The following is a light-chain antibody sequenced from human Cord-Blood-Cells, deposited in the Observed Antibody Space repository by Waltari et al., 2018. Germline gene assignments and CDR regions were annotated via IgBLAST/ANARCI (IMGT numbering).Light chain of an antibody. Sequence: QSALTQPASVSGSPGQAITISCPGTSSVVGRYNLVSWYQQHPGKAPKLMIYEGSKRPSGVSNRFSGSKSGNRASLRISGLQSEDEADYYCCSYAGSSTWVFGGGTKLTVL. CDR2: EGS. V-gene: IGLV2-23*01. J-gene: IGLJ3*02. CDR1: SSVVGRYNL. CDR3: CSYAGSSTWV.